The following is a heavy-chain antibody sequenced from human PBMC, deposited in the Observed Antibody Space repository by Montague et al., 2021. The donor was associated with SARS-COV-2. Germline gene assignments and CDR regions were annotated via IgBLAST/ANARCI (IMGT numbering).Heavy chain of an antibody. D-gene: IGHD3-16*02. Sequence: SETLSLTCAVYGGSFSGYYWTWIRQPPGKGLEWIGEINHSGSTNYNPSLKSRVTISVDTSKNQFSLKLRSVTAADTAVYYCARGQPPRITFGGIISYGLGVWGQGTTVTVSS. CDR2: INHSGST. CDR3: ARGQPPRITFGGIISYGLGV. CDR1: GGSFSGYY. J-gene: IGHJ6*02. V-gene: IGHV4-34*01.